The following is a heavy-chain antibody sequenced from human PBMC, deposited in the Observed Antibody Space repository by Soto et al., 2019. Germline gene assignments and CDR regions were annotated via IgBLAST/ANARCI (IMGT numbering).Heavy chain of an antibody. V-gene: IGHV1-18*01. Sequence: QVQLVQSGAEVKKAGASVKVSCKASGYTFNIYGITWVRQALGQGLGGMGGTGGNNDNSKYAQKFQGRVTMTTDTSTSTAYMELRSLRSDDTAVYFCARDGVRSKLAFKKDWFDPWGQGTLVTVSS. CDR1: GYTFNIYG. CDR2: TGGNNDNS. D-gene: IGHD2-8*01. CDR3: ARDGVRSKLAFKKDWFDP. J-gene: IGHJ5*02.